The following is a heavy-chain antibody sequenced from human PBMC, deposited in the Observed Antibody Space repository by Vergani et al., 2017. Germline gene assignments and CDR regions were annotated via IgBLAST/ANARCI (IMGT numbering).Heavy chain of an antibody. CDR2: ISGNGGTA. Sequence: EVQLLESGGGLVQPGGSLRLSCVASGFTFSTYAMTWVRQAPGKGLERVSVISGNGGTAYYADSVNGRFTISRDNSKNTLYLQMNSLRAEDTALYYCAKYIEMNCRGYFDSWGQGTLVTVSS. CDR1: GFTFSTYA. J-gene: IGHJ4*02. CDR3: AKYIEMNCRGYFDS. D-gene: IGHD3-10*01. V-gene: IGHV3-23*01.